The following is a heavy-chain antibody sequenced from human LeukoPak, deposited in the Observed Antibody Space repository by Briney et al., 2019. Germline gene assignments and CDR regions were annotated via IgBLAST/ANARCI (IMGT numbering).Heavy chain of an antibody. CDR3: ARAEGYRYNYDYYYYMDV. Sequence: ASVKVSCKASGYTFTDYYMRWVRQAPGQGLEWMGWINPNSGDTNYAQKFQGRVTMTRDASISTAYMELSSLRSDDTAVYYCARAEGYRYNYDYYYYMDVWGKGTTVTVSS. J-gene: IGHJ6*03. V-gene: IGHV1-2*02. D-gene: IGHD6-13*01. CDR1: GYTFTDYY. CDR2: INPNSGDT.